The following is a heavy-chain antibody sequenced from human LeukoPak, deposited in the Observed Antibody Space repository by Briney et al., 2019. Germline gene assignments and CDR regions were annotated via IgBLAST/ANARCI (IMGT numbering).Heavy chain of an antibody. CDR1: GFTFSSYS. V-gene: IGHV3-21*01. CDR3: ARDRVILPNWYFDL. Sequence: GGSLRLSCAASGFTFSSYSMNWVRQAPGKGLEWVSSISSSSSYIYYADSVKGRFTISRDNAKNSLYLQMNSLRAEDTAVYYCARDRVILPNWYFDLWGRGTLVTVSS. J-gene: IGHJ2*01. CDR2: ISSSSSYI. D-gene: IGHD2/OR15-2a*01.